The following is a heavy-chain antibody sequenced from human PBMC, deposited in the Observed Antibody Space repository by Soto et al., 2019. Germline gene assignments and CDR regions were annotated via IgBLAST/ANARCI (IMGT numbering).Heavy chain of an antibody. CDR2: IRSKANSYAT. V-gene: IGHV3-73*01. CDR1: GFTFSGSA. J-gene: IGHJ4*02. D-gene: IGHD6-19*01. Sequence: EMQLVESGGGLVQPGGSLKLSCAASGFTFSGSAMHWVRQASGKGLEWVGRIRSKANSYATTYAASVKGRFTISRDDSKNTAYLQMNSLKTEDTAVYYCTGSIAVAGEGLYDYWGQGTLVTVSS. CDR3: TGSIAVAGEGLYDY.